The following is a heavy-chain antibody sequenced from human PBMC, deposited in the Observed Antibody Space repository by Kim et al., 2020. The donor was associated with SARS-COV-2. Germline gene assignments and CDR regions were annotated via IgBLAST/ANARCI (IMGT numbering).Heavy chain of an antibody. CDR1: GFTFSNYI. Sequence: GGSLRLSCAASGFTFSNYIMNWVRQAPGKGLEWVSSISSSSGYIYYADSVRGRFTISRDNAKNSLYLQMSSLRAEDTAVYYCARGNSSVYYYLDYWGQGTPVTDSS. V-gene: IGHV3-21*01. CDR2: ISSSSGYI. J-gene: IGHJ4*02. CDR3: ARGNSSVYYYLDY. D-gene: IGHD3-22*01.